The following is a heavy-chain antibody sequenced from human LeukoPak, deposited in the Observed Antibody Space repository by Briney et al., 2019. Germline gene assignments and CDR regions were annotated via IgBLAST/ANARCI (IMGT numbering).Heavy chain of an antibody. CDR1: GGSIGSYY. Sequence: PSETLSLTCTVSGGSIGSYYWSWIRQPPGKGLEWIGYIYYSGSTNYNPSLKSRVTISVDTSKNQFSLKLSSVTAADTAVYYCARSYRENFDYWGQGTLVTVSS. CDR3: ARSYRENFDY. D-gene: IGHD3-16*02. V-gene: IGHV4-59*08. J-gene: IGHJ4*02. CDR2: IYYSGST.